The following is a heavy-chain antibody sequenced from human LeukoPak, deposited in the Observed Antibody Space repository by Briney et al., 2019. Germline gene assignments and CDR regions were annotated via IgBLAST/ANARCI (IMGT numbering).Heavy chain of an antibody. V-gene: IGHV1-69*13. D-gene: IGHD3-10*01. CDR2: IIPIFGTS. J-gene: IGHJ4*02. CDR1: GENFSSYV. CDR3: ARDRRTYYYGSGSYYKVGRLDF. Sequence: SVKVSCKSSGENFSSYVITWVRQAPGQGLEWMGGIIPIFGTSNYAQRFQGRVTITADESTSTAYMELSSLRSEDTAVYYCARDRRTYYYGSGSYYKVGRLDFWGQGTLVTVSS.